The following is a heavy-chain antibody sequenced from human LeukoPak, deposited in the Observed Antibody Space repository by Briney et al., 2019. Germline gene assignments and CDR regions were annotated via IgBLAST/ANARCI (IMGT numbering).Heavy chain of an antibody. Sequence: PGGSLRLSCAASGFTFSSYAMSWVRQAPGKGLEWVSAISGSGGSTYYADSVKGRFTISRDNSKNTLYLQMNSLRAEDTAVYYCANSQGIHHANFDYWGQGTLVTVSS. CDR3: ANSQGIHHANFDY. V-gene: IGHV3-23*01. J-gene: IGHJ4*02. D-gene: IGHD1-14*01. CDR2: ISGSGGST. CDR1: GFTFSSYA.